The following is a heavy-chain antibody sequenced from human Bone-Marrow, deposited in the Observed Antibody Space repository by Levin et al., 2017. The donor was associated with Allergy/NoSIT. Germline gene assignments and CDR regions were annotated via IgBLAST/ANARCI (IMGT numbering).Heavy chain of an antibody. CDR3: AKLYNGAFDY. CDR2: ISYTSETT. J-gene: IGHJ4*02. V-gene: IGHV3-23*01. D-gene: IGHD1-14*01. Sequence: LSLTCVASEAAFSTYGMSWVSQAPGKGLKWVAVISYTSETTSYANSVKGRFTISRDNSKNTLYLEMTSLRAEDSATYYCAKLYNGAFDYWGPGTLVTVSS. CDR1: EAAFSTYG.